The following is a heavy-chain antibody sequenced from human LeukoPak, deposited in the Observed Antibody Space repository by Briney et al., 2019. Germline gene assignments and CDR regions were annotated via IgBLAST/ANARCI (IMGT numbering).Heavy chain of an antibody. D-gene: IGHD4-17*01. CDR3: ARGRRGYSTVTTIRFDY. CDR2: INHSEST. V-gene: IGHV4-34*01. CDR1: GGSFSGYY. Sequence: SETLSLTCAVYGGSFSGYYWSWIRQPPGKGLEWIGEINHSESTNYNPSLKSRVTISVDTSKNQFSLKLSSVTAADTAVYYCARGRRGYSTVTTIRFDYWGQGTLVTVSS. J-gene: IGHJ4*02.